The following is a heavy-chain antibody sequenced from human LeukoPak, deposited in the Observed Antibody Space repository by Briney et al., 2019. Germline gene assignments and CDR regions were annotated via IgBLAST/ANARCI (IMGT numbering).Heavy chain of an antibody. Sequence: SETLSLTCAVYGGSFSGYYWSWIRQPPGKGLEWIGEINHSGSTNSNPSLKSRVTISVDTYKNQFSLKLSSVTAADTAVYYCARVWSRYYYYYMDVWGKGTTVTVSS. CDR3: ARVWSRYYYYYMDV. CDR2: INHSGST. D-gene: IGHD3-16*01. CDR1: GGSFSGYY. V-gene: IGHV4-34*01. J-gene: IGHJ6*03.